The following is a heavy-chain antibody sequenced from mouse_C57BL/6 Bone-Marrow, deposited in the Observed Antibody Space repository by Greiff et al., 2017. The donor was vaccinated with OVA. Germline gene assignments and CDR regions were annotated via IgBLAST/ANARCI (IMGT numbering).Heavy chain of an antibody. CDR3: ARGRGFNFDY. CDR1: GYTFTSYW. J-gene: IGHJ2*01. Sequence: VQLQQPGAELVKPGASVKLSCKASGYTFTSYWMQWVKQRPGQGLEWIGEIDPSDSYTNYNQKFKGKATLTVDTSSSTAYMQLSSLTSEDSAVYYCARGRGFNFDYWGKGTTHTVSS. V-gene: IGHV1-50*01. CDR2: IDPSDSYT.